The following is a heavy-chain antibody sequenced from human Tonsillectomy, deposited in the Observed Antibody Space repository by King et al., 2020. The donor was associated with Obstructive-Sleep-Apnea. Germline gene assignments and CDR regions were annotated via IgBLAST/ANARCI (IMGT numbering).Heavy chain of an antibody. CDR2: IYSDGST. CDR1: GFTVSSNY. V-gene: IGHV3-53*04. D-gene: IGHD4-23*01. CDR3: ASYDYGGLDAFDI. Sequence: VQLVESGGGLVQPGGSLRLSCAASGFTVSSNYMSWVRQAPGKGLEWVSVIYSDGSTYYADSVKGRFTISRHNSKNTLYLQMNSLRAEETAVYYCASYDYGGLDAFDIWGQGTMVTVSS. J-gene: IGHJ3*02.